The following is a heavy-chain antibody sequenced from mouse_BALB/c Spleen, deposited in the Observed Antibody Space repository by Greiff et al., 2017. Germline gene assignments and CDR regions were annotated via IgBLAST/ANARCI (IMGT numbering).Heavy chain of an antibody. D-gene: IGHD2-14*01. Sequence: EVQVVESGGGLVQPGGSLKLSCAASGFTFSSYTMSWVRQTPEKRLEWVAYISNGGGSTYYPDTVKGRFTISRDNAKNTLYLQMSSLKSEDTAMYYCARIGVRRDFDYWGKGTTLTVSS. V-gene: IGHV5-12-2*01. CDR1: GFTFSSYT. CDR3: ARIGVRRDFDY. CDR2: ISNGGGST. J-gene: IGHJ2*01.